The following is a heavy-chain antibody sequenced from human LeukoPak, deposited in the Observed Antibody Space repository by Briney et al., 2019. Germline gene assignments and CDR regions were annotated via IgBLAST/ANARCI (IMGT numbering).Heavy chain of an antibody. J-gene: IGHJ4*02. Sequence: SETLSLTCSVPGGSISSYYWSWIRQPPGKGLEWIGYIHYSGTTNYNPSLKSRVTISVDTSKEQFSLRLSSVTAADTAVYYCARGRIGGPKAPFDYWGQGTLVTVSS. CDR3: ARGRIGGPKAPFDY. D-gene: IGHD3-16*01. V-gene: IGHV4-59*01. CDR1: GGSISSYY. CDR2: IHYSGTT.